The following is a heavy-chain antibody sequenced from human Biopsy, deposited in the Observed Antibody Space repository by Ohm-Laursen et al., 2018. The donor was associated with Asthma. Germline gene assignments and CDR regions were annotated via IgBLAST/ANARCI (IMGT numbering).Heavy chain of an antibody. CDR3: AKPLNTYNFYAYDV. CDR2: TTWNSGSR. V-gene: IGHV3-9*01. Sequence: SLRLSCSASGFNFDDFAMHWVHQAPGKGLEWVAATTWNSGSRVYAVSVKGRFTISRDNAQNSLYLHMNGLKPEDTAVYYCAKPLNTYNFYAYDVWGQGTTVVVSS. J-gene: IGHJ6*02. CDR1: GFNFDDFA. D-gene: IGHD5/OR15-5a*01.